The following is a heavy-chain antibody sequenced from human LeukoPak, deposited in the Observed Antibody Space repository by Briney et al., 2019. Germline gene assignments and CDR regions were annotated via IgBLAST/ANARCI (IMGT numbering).Heavy chain of an antibody. Sequence: GGSLRLFCAASGFTFSSYEMNWVRQAPGKGLEWVSYITSSGSIIYYADSVKGRFTISRDNAKNSLFLQMNSLRAEDTAVYYCARSGLPGIAVAADFDYWGQGTLVTVSS. V-gene: IGHV3-48*03. CDR1: GFTFSSYE. CDR2: ITSSGSII. CDR3: ARSGLPGIAVAADFDY. D-gene: IGHD6-19*01. J-gene: IGHJ4*02.